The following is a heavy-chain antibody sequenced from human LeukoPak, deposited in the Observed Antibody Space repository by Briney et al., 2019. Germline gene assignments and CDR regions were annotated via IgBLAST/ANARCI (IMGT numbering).Heavy chain of an antibody. D-gene: IGHD2-15*01. Sequence: GASVKVSCKASGGTFSSYAISWVRQAPGQGLEWMGRIIPIFGTASYAQKFQGRVTITTDESTSTAYMELSSLRSEDTAVYYCASTYCSGGSCYADYWGQGTLVTVSS. CDR3: ASTYCSGGSCYADY. CDR1: GGTFSSYA. J-gene: IGHJ4*02. V-gene: IGHV1-69*05. CDR2: IIPIFGTA.